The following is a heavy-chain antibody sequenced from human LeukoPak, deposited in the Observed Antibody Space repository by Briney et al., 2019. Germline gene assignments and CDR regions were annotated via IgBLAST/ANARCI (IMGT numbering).Heavy chain of an antibody. CDR1: GFKFSSYS. J-gene: IGHJ4*02. Sequence: PGGSLRLSCAASGFKFSSYSMKWVRQAPGKGLEWVTNIKQDGSEKYYVDSVKGRFTISRDNAKNSLYLQMNSLRAEDTAVYYCARDTGRLEMATIPPYYFDYWGQGTLVTVSS. CDR2: IKQDGSEK. CDR3: ARDTGRLEMATIPPYYFDY. D-gene: IGHD5-24*01. V-gene: IGHV3-7*01.